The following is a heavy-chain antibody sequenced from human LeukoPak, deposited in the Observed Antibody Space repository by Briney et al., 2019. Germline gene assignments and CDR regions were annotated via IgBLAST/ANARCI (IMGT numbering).Heavy chain of an antibody. V-gene: IGHV1-18*01. J-gene: IGHJ4*02. D-gene: IGHD3-22*01. CDR3: ARILTSYYDSSGYFDY. CDR2: ISAYNGYT. Sequence: ASVKVSCKAPGYTFTTYGISWVRQAPGQGLEWMGWISAYNGYTNYAQKLQGRVTMTTDTSTSTAYMELRSLRSDDTAVYYCARILTSYYDSSGYFDYWGQGTLVTVSS. CDR1: GYTFTTYG.